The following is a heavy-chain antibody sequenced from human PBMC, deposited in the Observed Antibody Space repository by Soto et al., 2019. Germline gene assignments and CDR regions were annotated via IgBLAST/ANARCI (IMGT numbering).Heavy chain of an antibody. CDR2: IYYSGST. Sequence: PSETLSLTCTVTGDSISSRSYYWGWIRQPPGKGLEWIGSIYYSGSTYNNTSLRSRVSMSIDTSKDQFSLKLISVTAADTAVYYCAIDLCWGSSGQAPSINWFDPWGQGTLVTVSS. D-gene: IGHD3-22*01. CDR3: AIDLCWGSSGQAPSINWFDP. J-gene: IGHJ5*02. V-gene: IGHV4-39*07. CDR1: GDSISSRSYY.